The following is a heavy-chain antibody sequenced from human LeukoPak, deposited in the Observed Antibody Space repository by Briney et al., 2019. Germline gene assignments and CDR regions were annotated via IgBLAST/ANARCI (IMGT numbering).Heavy chain of an antibody. CDR2: ISSSGSTI. CDR1: GFTFSSYE. CDR3: AKFNGYGLIDI. V-gene: IGHV3-48*03. Sequence: GGSLRLSCAASGFTFSSYEMNWVRQAPGKGLEWVSYISSSGSTIYYADSVKGRFTISRDNAKNSLYLQMNSLRADDTAVYYCAKFNGYGLIDIWGQGTMVTVSS. D-gene: IGHD3-10*01. J-gene: IGHJ3*02.